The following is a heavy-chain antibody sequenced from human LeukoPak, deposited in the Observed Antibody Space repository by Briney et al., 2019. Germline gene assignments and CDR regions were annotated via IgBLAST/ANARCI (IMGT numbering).Heavy chain of an antibody. D-gene: IGHD3-10*02. J-gene: IGHJ6*04. CDR3: AELGITMIGGV. CDR2: ISWNSGSI. CDR1: GFTFDDYA. Sequence: GGSLRLSCAASGFTFDDYAMHWVRQAPGKGLERVSGISWNSGSIGYADSVKGRFTISRDNAKNSLYLQMNSLRAEDTAVYYCAELGITMIGGVWGKGTTVTISS. V-gene: IGHV3-9*01.